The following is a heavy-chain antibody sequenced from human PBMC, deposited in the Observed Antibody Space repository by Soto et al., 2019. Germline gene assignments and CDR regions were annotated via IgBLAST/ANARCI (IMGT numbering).Heavy chain of an antibody. Sequence: GGSLRLSCAASGFTFSSYAMSWVRQAPGKGLEWVSAISGSDGSTYYADSVKGRFTISRDNSKNTLYLQMNSLRAEDTAVYYLAKSDITMIVVVTTGGAFDIWGQGTMVTVSS. J-gene: IGHJ3*02. CDR3: AKSDITMIVVVTTGGAFDI. CDR2: ISGSDGST. V-gene: IGHV3-23*01. CDR1: GFTFSSYA. D-gene: IGHD3-22*01.